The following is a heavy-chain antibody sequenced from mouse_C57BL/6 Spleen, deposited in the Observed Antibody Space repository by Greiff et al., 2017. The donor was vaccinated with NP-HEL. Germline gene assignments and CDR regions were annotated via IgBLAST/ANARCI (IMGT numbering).Heavy chain of an antibody. CDR1: GYAFSSSW. J-gene: IGHJ1*03. CDR3: AREGSYEYFDV. CDR2: IYPGDGDT. V-gene: IGHV1-82*01. D-gene: IGHD6-1*01. Sequence: VKLMESGPELVKPGASVKISCKASGYAFSSSWMNWVKQRPGKGLEWIGRIYPGDGDTNYNGKFKGKATLTADKSSSTAYMQLSSLTSEDSAVYFCAREGSYEYFDVWGTGTTVTVSS.